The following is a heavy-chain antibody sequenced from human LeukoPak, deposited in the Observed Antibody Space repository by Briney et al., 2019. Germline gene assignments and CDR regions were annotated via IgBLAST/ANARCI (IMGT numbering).Heavy chain of an antibody. CDR3: ARHASAIGQYFDL. CDR2: IYYSGAT. V-gene: IGHV4-39*01. J-gene: IGHJ2*01. CDR1: GGSITSSSFY. D-gene: IGHD3-22*01. Sequence: SETLSLTCTVCGGSITSSSFYWGWIRQPPGKGLEWIGTIYYSGATYYNPSLRSRVTISVDTSKNQFSLKLSSVTAADTAVFYCARHASAIGQYFDLWGRGTQATVSS.